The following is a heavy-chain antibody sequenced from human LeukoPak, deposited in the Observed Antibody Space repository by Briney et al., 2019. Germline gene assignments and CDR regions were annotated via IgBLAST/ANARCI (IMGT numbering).Heavy chain of an antibody. J-gene: IGHJ4*02. V-gene: IGHV3-30*18. D-gene: IGHD3-22*01. CDR1: GFTFSSYG. CDR3: AKDHRYYDSSGYPRTDYFDS. Sequence: GVSLRLSCAASGFTFSSYGMHRVRQAPGKGLEWVAVISYDGSNKYYADSVKGRFTLSKENSKKTLYLQMNGLRAEDTAVYYCAKDHRYYDSSGYPRTDYFDSWGQGTLVTVSP. CDR2: ISYDGSNK.